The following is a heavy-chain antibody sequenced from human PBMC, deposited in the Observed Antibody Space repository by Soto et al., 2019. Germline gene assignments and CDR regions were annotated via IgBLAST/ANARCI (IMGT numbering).Heavy chain of an antibody. V-gene: IGHV3-9*01. D-gene: IGHD3-16*02. Sequence: EVQLVESGGGLVQPGRSLTLSCAASGFAFHDYAMHWVRQDPGKGLEWGSSISWNSGKIGYAGSVKGRFTISRDNAKNFVYLQMNSLRAEDTALYYCAKDKSNEELSVYYYNGLDVWGQGTTVIVSS. J-gene: IGHJ6*02. CDR3: AKDKSNEELSVYYYNGLDV. CDR2: ISWNSGKI. CDR1: GFAFHDYA.